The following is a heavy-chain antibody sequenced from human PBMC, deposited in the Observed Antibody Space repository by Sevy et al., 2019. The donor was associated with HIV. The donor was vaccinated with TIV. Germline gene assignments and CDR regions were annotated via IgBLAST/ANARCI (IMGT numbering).Heavy chain of an antibody. V-gene: IGHV3-66*01. CDR3: VREDRYGAGAFDI. CDR2: IFASSNT. J-gene: IGHJ3*02. CDR1: GITVSSNY. D-gene: IGHD3-10*01. Sequence: GGSLRLSCAVSGITVSSNYMGWVRQAPGKGLQWVSGIFASSNTHFADSGKVRFSISRDNSKNTLYLQMNSLRAEDTAVYYCVREDRYGAGAFDIWGQGTMVTVSS.